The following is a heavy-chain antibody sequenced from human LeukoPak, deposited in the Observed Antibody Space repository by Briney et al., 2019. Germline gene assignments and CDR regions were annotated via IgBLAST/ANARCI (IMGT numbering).Heavy chain of an antibody. D-gene: IGHD3-22*01. J-gene: IGHJ5*02. Sequence: SETLSLTCTVSGGSITNHYYNWIRQPPGKGLEWIGYIYYSGSTNYNPSLKSRVTISLDTSKNQFSLRLSSVTAADTAMYYCARGYYSDTSGYYSLAEAWGQGTLATVSS. CDR1: GGSITNHY. V-gene: IGHV4-59*11. CDR3: ARGYYSDTSGYYSLAEA. CDR2: IYYSGST.